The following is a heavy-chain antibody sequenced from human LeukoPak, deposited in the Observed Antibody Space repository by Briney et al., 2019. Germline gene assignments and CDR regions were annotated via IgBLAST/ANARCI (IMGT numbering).Heavy chain of an antibody. J-gene: IGHJ4*02. CDR1: GYTFTGYY. Sequence: LAASVKVSCKASGYTFTGYYMHWVRQAPGQGLEWMGWINPNSGGTNYAQKFQGRVTMTRDTSISTAYMELSRLRSDDTAVYYCARAIAVATTRLDYWGQGTLVTVSS. CDR2: INPNSGGT. V-gene: IGHV1-2*03. CDR3: ARAIAVATTRLDY. D-gene: IGHD6-19*01.